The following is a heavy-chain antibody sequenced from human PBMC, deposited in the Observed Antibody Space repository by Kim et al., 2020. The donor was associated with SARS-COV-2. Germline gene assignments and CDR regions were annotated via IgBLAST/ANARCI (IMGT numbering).Heavy chain of an antibody. CDR2: IYYSGST. CDR1: GGSVSSGSYY. D-gene: IGHD2-8*01. CDR3: ARVGRVLPPYYFDY. Sequence: SETLSLTCTVSGGSVSSGSYYWSWIRQPPGKGLEWIGYIYYSGSTNYNPSLKSRVTISVDTSKNQFSLKLSSVTAADTAVYYCARVGRVLPPYYFDYWGQGTLVTVSS. J-gene: IGHJ4*02. V-gene: IGHV4-61*01.